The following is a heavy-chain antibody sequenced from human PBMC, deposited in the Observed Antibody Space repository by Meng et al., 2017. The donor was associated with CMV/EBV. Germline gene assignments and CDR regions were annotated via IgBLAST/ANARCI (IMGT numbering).Heavy chain of an antibody. Sequence: GGSLRLSCAASGFTFSSYAMSWVRQAPGKGLEWVSSISSSSSYIYYADSVKGRFTISRDNAKNSLYLQMNSLRAEDTAVYYCARGFSITALSDYWGQGTLVTVSS. V-gene: IGHV3-21*01. CDR3: ARGFSITALSDY. CDR1: GFTFSSYA. CDR2: ISSSSSYI. D-gene: IGHD1-14*01. J-gene: IGHJ4*02.